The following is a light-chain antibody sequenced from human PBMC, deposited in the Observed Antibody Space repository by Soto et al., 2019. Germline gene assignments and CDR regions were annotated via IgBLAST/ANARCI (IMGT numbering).Light chain of an antibody. J-gene: IGLJ2*01. CDR1: SSDVGGYNF. Sequence: QSALTQPASVSGSPGQSIAISCTGTSSDVGGYNFVSWYQQHPGKAPKLMIYDVSNLPSGVSNRFSGSKSGNTASLTISGLQAEDEADYYCSSYSGSSTLVVFGGGTKVTVL. CDR2: DVS. CDR3: SSYSGSSTLVV. V-gene: IGLV2-14*03.